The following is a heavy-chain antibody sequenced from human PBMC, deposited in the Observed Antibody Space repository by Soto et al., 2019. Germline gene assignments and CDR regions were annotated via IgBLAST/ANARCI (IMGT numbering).Heavy chain of an antibody. D-gene: IGHD3-16*02. J-gene: IGHJ4*02. CDR1: GYTFTSYD. Sequence: QVQLVQSGAAMKKPGASVKVSCKASGYTFTSYDINWVRQATGQGLEWMGWINPNTGYTDYAQKFQGRVTMTENTSITTAYMELSSLRSEDTAVYYCVRGRVMITFGVVIVIDYWGQGSPVTVSS. V-gene: IGHV1-8*01. CDR3: VRGRVMITFGVVIVIDY. CDR2: INPNTGYT.